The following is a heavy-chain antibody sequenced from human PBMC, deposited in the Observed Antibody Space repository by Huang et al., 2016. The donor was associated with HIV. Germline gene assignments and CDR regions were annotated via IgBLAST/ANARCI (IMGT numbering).Heavy chain of an antibody. CDR2: VYFLGNT. D-gene: IGHD2-2*03. CDR1: GTSMTSSTFY. V-gene: IGHV4-39*02. J-gene: IGHJ6*02. CDR3: AREVRSVDTDRPDGYYYRGLDV. Sequence: QLRESGPGLVTPSETLSLTCSASGTSMTSSTFYWGWFRQPPGRGLEWIGSVYFLGNTDDNPSLKGRVTITIDTANKQYSMRLTSVTAADTAVYFCAREVRSVDTDRPDGYYYRGLDVWGQGTTVIVSS.